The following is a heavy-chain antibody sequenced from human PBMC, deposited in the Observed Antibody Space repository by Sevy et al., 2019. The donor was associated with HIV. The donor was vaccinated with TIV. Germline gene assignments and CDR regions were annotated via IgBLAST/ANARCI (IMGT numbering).Heavy chain of an antibody. CDR3: AKDHAVTTEWVVFDS. D-gene: IGHD4-17*01. V-gene: IGHV3-30*18. J-gene: IGHJ4*02. CDR2: ISFDGASR. CDR1: GFTFSHYA. Sequence: GESLKISCAASGFTFSHYAMHWIRQAPGKGLEWVAAISFDGASRNYADSVRGRFTISRDESKNTVYLHMRGLRSEDTAVYFCAKDHAVTTEWVVFDSWGQGTLVTVSS.